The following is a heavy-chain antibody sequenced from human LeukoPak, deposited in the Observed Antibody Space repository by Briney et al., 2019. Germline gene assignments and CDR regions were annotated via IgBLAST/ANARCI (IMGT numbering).Heavy chain of an antibody. Sequence: KTGGSLRLSCAASGFTFSDYYMSWIRQAPGKGLEWVSYISSSGSTIYYADSVKGRFTISRDNAKNSLYLQMNSLRAEDTAVYYCARYSSDWKTFDYWGQGTLVTVSS. J-gene: IGHJ4*02. CDR3: ARYSSDWKTFDY. CDR1: GFTFSDYY. V-gene: IGHV3-11*04. CDR2: ISSSGSTI. D-gene: IGHD6-19*01.